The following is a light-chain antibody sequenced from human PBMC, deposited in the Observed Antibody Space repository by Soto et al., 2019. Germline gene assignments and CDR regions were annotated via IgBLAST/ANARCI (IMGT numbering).Light chain of an antibody. V-gene: IGKV3-20*01. Sequence: EIVLTQSPGTLSLSLGERATLSCRASQTISRSYLAWYQQKPGQAPRLLFYGASNRATGIPDRFSGSGYGTDFALTISRLEPEDFAVYYCPQYGVSPPWTFGQGTQVEIK. CDR1: QTISRSY. J-gene: IGKJ1*01. CDR3: PQYGVSPPWT. CDR2: GAS.